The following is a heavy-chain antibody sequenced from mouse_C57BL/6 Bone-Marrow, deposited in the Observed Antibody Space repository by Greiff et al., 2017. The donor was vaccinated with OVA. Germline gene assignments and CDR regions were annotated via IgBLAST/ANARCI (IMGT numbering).Heavy chain of an antibody. CDR3: AREGLLLDYAMDY. CDR2: ISDGGSYT. D-gene: IGHD2-1*01. Sequence: EVKLEESGGGLVKPGGSLKLSCAASGFTFSSYAMSWVRQTPEKRLEWVATISDGGSYTYYPDNVKGRFTISRDNAKNNLYLQMSHLKSEDTAMYYCAREGLLLDYAMDYWGQGTSVTVSS. J-gene: IGHJ4*01. CDR1: GFTFSSYA. V-gene: IGHV5-4*01.